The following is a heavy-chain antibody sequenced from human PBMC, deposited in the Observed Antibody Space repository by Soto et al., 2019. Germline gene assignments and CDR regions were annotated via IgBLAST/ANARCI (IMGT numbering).Heavy chain of an antibody. CDR1: GFTVSSNY. J-gene: IGHJ3*02. CDR3: ARVSTRIDAFDI. V-gene: IGHV3-53*01. CDR2: IYSGGST. Sequence: SCAASGFTVSSNYMSWVRQAPGKGLEWASVIYSGGSTYYADSVKGRFTISRDNSKNTLYLQMNSLRAEDTAVYYCARVSTRIDAFDIWGQGTMVTVSS.